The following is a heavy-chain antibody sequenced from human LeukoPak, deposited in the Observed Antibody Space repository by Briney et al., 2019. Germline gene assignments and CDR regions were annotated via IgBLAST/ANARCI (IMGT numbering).Heavy chain of an antibody. Sequence: PSETLSLTCTVSGGSISSYYWSWIRQPPGKGLEWIGYIYYSGSTNYNPSLKSRVTISVDTSKNQFSLKLSSVTAADTAVYYCARIYDFWGGFDYWGQGTLVTVSS. V-gene: IGHV4-59*01. CDR3: ARIYDFWGGFDY. CDR1: GGSISSYY. D-gene: IGHD3-3*01. J-gene: IGHJ4*02. CDR2: IYYSGST.